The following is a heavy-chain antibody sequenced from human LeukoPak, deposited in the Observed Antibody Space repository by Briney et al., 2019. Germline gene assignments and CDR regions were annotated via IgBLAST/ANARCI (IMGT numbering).Heavy chain of an antibody. CDR3: ARGRRKRWLRWYYYYYMDV. Sequence: ASVKVSCKASGYTFTSYDINWVRQATGQGLEWMGWMNPNSGNTGYAQKFQGRVTMTRNTSISKAYMELSSLRSEDTAVYYCARGRRKRWLRWYYYYYMDVWGKGTTVTVSS. CDR1: GYTFTSYD. D-gene: IGHD5-24*01. V-gene: IGHV1-8*01. J-gene: IGHJ6*03. CDR2: MNPNSGNT.